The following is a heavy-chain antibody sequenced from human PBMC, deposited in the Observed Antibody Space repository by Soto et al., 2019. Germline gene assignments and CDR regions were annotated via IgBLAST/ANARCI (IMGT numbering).Heavy chain of an antibody. CDR1: GFTFTSSA. Sequence: SVKVSCKASGFTFTSSAVQWVRQARGQRLEWIGWIVVGSGNTNYAQKFQERVTITRDMSTSTAYMELSSLRSEDTAVYYCAAGRRDGYHYAPSFDYWGQGTLVTVSS. CDR3: AAGRRDGYHYAPSFDY. D-gene: IGHD5-12*01. J-gene: IGHJ4*02. CDR2: IVVGSGNT. V-gene: IGHV1-58*01.